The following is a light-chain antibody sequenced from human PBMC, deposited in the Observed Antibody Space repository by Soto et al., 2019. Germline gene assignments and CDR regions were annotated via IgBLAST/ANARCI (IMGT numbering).Light chain of an antibody. CDR1: QSVSSY. V-gene: IGKV3-11*01. CDR3: QQRTNWPRSFT. CDR2: DTS. Sequence: EIVLTQSPATLSLSPGERATLSCRASQSVSSYLAWYQQKPGQAPKLLIYDTSKRATGIPARFSGSGSGTDFTLTISSLEPEDFAVYYCQQRTNWPRSFTFGPGTKVDIK. J-gene: IGKJ3*01.